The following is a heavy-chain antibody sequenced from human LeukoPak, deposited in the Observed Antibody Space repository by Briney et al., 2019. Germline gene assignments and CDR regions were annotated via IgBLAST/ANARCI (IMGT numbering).Heavy chain of an antibody. V-gene: IGHV4-34*01. D-gene: IGHD2-2*01. CDR3: ARGPRYPLRISSTSCYYLL. J-gene: IGHJ4*02. CDR2: INHSGST. CDR1: GGSFSGYY. Sequence: SETLSLTCAVYGGSFSGYYWSWIRQPPGKGLEWIGEINHSGSTNYNPSLKSRVTISVDTSKNQFPLKLSSVNASATAVYFCARGPRYPLRISSTSCYYLLWGQGTLVTVSS.